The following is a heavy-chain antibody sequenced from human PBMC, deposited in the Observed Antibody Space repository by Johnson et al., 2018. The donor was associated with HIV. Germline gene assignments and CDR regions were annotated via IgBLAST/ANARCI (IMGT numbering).Heavy chain of an antibody. J-gene: IGHJ3*02. CDR3: AKDLGYSSSSRAFDI. CDR1: GVHLVVYA. V-gene: IGHV3-23*04. Sequence: VPLVESGGGLVQPGSSLRLSSVASGVHLVVYAMHWVRQPPGKGLEWVAGISGSGGSTYYADSVKGRFTISRDNSKNTLYLQMNSLRAEDTAVYYCAKDLGYSSSSRAFDIWGQGTMVTVSS. D-gene: IGHD6-6*01. CDR2: ISGSGGST.